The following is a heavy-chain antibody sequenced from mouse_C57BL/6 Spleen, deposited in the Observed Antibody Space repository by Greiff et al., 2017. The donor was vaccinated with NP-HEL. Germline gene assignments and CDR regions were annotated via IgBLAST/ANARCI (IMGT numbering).Heavy chain of an antibody. V-gene: IGHV1-69*01. J-gene: IGHJ4*01. Sequence: QVQLQQPGAELVMPGASVTLSCKASGYTFTSYWMHWVQQRPGQGLEWIGEIDPSDSYTNYTPKIKGKSTLTVDKSSSTPYMQLSSLTTDDSAVYYCARGDYGGMDYWGQGTSVTVSS. CDR1: GYTFTSYW. D-gene: IGHD1-1*02. CDR2: IDPSDSYT. CDR3: ARGDYGGMDY.